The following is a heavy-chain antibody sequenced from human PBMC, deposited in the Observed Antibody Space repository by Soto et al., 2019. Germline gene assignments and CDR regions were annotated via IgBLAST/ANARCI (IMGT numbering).Heavy chain of an antibody. CDR2: INHSGST. J-gene: IGHJ4*02. CDR1: GGSFSGYY. CDR3: ARAPLGYSSSWYLSYYFDY. Sequence: PSETLSLTCAVYGGSFSGYYWSWIRQPPGKGLEWIGEINHSGSTNYNPSLKSRVTISVDTSKNQFSLKLSSVTAADTAVYYCARAPLGYSSSWYLSYYFDYWGQGTLVTVSS. D-gene: IGHD6-13*01. V-gene: IGHV4-34*01.